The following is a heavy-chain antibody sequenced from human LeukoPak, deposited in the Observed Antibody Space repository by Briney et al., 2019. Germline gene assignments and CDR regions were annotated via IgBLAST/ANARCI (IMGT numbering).Heavy chain of an antibody. CDR1: GGTFSSYA. J-gene: IGHJ4*02. CDR3: ARRPIQGYYYDSNWWYLDY. Sequence: ASVKVSCKASGGTFSSYAISWVRQAPGQGLEWMGGIIPIFGTANYAQKFQGRVTITADESTSTAYMELSSLRSEDTAVYYCARRPIQGYYYDSNWWYLDYWGQGTLVTVSS. D-gene: IGHD3-22*01. CDR2: IIPIFGTA. V-gene: IGHV1-69*13.